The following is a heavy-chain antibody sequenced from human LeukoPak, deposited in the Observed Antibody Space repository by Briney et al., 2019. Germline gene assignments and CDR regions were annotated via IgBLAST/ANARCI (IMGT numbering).Heavy chain of an antibody. V-gene: IGHV1-2*02. CDR1: GYTFTGYY. CDR3: ARVVSYYGSGSYQYWGAYYYYTDV. Sequence: GASVKVSCKASGYTFTGYYMHWVRQAPGQGLEWMGWINPNSGGTNYAQKFQGRVTMTRDTSISTAYMELSRLRSDDTAVYYCARVVSYYGSGSYQYWGAYYYYTDVWGKGTTVTISS. D-gene: IGHD3-10*01. J-gene: IGHJ6*03. CDR2: INPNSGGT.